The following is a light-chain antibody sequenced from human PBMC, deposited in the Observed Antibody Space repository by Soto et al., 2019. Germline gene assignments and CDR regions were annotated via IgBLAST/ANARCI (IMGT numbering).Light chain of an antibody. J-gene: IGLJ1*01. CDR1: SSNIGAGYD. CDR3: ATWDDSLNGYV. V-gene: IGLV1-40*01. CDR2: GNI. Sequence: QSVLTQPPSVSGAPGQRVTISCTGSSSNIGAGYDVHWYQQRPGTAPKLLIFGNINRPSGVPDRFSGSKSGTSASLAISGLRSEDESDYYCATWDDSLNGYVFGTGTKVTVL.